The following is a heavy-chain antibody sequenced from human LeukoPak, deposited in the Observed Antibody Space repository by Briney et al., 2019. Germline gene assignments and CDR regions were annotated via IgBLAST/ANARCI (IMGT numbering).Heavy chain of an antibody. D-gene: IGHD6-6*01. CDR2: ISSSSSYI. J-gene: IGHJ5*02. CDR1: GFTFSSYS. Sequence: GGSLRLSCAASGFTFSSYSMNWVRQAPGEGLEWVSSISSSSSYIYYADSVKGRFTIPRDNAKNSLYLQMNSLRAEDTAVYYCAREAIAARRNWFDPWGQGTLVTVSS. CDR3: AREAIAARRNWFDP. V-gene: IGHV3-21*01.